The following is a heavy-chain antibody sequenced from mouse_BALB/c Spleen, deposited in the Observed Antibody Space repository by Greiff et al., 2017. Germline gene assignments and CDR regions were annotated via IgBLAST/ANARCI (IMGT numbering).Heavy chain of an antibody. V-gene: IGHV5-4*02. D-gene: IGHD2-4*01. Sequence: EVQVVESGGGLVKPGGSLKLSCAASGFTFSDYYMYWVRQTPEKRLEWVATISDGGSYTYYPDSVKGRFTISRDNAKNNLYLQMSSLKSEDTAMYYCARAPTMITTRYAMDYWGQGTSVTVSS. CDR2: ISDGGSYT. CDR1: GFTFSDYY. J-gene: IGHJ4*01. CDR3: ARAPTMITTRYAMDY.